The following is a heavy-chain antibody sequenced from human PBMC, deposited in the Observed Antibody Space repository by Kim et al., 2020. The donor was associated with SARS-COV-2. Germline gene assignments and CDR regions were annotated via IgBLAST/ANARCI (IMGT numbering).Heavy chain of an antibody. Sequence: GGSLRLSCAASGFTFSSYSMNWVRQAPGKGLEWVSSISSSSSYIYYADSVKGRFTISRDNAKNSLYLQMNSLRAEDTAVYYCARDRRPRSDLRYYYYYYGMDIWGQGTTVTVSS. CDR2: ISSSSSYI. D-gene: IGHD6-25*01. V-gene: IGHV3-21*01. CDR3: ARDRRPRSDLRYYYYYYGMDI. CDR1: GFTFSSYS. J-gene: IGHJ6*02.